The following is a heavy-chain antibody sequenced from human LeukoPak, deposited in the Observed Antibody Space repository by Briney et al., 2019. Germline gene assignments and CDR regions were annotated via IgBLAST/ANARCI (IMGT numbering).Heavy chain of an antibody. V-gene: IGHV4-39*01. Sequence: SETPSLTCTVSGGSISSSSYYWGWIRQPPGKGLEWIGSIYYSGSTYYNPSLKSRVTISVDTSKNQFSLKLSSVTAADTAVYYCARQYCSSTSCYKPHYYYYMDVWGKGTTVTVSS. CDR3: ARQYCSSTSCYKPHYYYYMDV. CDR1: GGSISSSSYY. D-gene: IGHD2-2*02. CDR2: IYYSGST. J-gene: IGHJ6*03.